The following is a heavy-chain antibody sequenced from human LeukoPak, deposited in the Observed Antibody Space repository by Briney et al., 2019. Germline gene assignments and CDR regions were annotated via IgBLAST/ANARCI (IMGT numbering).Heavy chain of an antibody. CDR3: ARSSGDY. V-gene: IGHV3-7*04. CDR2: IKQDGSEK. CDR1: GFTFSSNW. Sequence: GGSLRLSCAAAGFTFSSNWMSWVRQAPGKGLQWVANIKQDGSEKYYVDSVKGRFTISRDNAKNSLYLQLNSLRVEDTAVYYCARSSGDYWGQGSLVTVSS. D-gene: IGHD6-19*01. J-gene: IGHJ4*02.